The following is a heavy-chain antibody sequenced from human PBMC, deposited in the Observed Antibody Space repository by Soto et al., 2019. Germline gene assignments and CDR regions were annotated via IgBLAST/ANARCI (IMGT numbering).Heavy chain of an antibody. J-gene: IGHJ6*03. CDR2: INPGGGRT. Sequence: ASVKISCKASGYTFSGYYMHWVRQAPGQGLEWMGIINPGGGRTAYAQKFQGRVTLTRDTSTSTVYMELSSLTYDDTAVYYCARDVSGPGATYVMDVWGEGTTVTVS. V-gene: IGHV1-46*01. CDR3: ARDVSGPGATYVMDV. D-gene: IGHD2-2*01. CDR1: GYTFSGYY.